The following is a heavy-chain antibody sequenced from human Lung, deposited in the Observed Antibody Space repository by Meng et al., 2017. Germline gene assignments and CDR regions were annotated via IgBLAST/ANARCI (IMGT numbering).Heavy chain of an antibody. J-gene: IGHJ4*02. V-gene: IGHV3-15*01. Sequence: EWQVVGSGGGLVTPGGVLRLSCVASGFMFTDAWMSWVRQAPGKGLEWVGRIKSNSDGGTTDYAAPVKGRFTISRDDSKNTLYLQMNSLITEDTAAYFCATGAAAADHWGQGTLVTVSS. CDR1: GFMFTDAW. CDR2: IKSNSDGGTT. CDR3: ATGAAAADH. D-gene: IGHD6-13*01.